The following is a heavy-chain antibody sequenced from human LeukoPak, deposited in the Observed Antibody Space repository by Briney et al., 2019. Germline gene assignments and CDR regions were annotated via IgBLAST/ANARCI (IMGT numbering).Heavy chain of an antibody. Sequence: SETLSLTCTVSVGSISSSSYYWGWIRQPPGKGLEWIGSIYYSGSTYYKPSLKSRVTISVDTSKNQFSLKLSSVTAADTAVYYCARLFYDFWSGHYYYYMDVWGKGTTVTVSS. D-gene: IGHD3-3*01. CDR1: VGSISSSSYY. CDR3: ARLFYDFWSGHYYYYMDV. J-gene: IGHJ6*03. V-gene: IGHV4-39*01. CDR2: IYYSGST.